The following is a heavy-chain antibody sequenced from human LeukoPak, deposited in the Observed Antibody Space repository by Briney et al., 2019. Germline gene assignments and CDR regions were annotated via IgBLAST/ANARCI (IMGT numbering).Heavy chain of an antibody. Sequence: TGGSLRLSCAASGFTFSSYGLHWVRQPPGKGLEWVAVISYDGGSKYYVDSVKGRFAVSSDTVKNTLYLQMNSLRSEDTAVYFCVKENDYYESFDLWGQGTLVTVSS. CDR3: VKENDYYESFDL. CDR1: GFTFSSYG. J-gene: IGHJ4*02. D-gene: IGHD3-22*01. V-gene: IGHV3-30*18. CDR2: ISYDGGSK.